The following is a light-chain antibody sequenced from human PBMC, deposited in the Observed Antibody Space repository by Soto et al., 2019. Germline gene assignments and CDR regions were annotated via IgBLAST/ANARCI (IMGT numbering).Light chain of an antibody. CDR1: QSISNW. J-gene: IGKJ1*01. CDR3: QQYNST. V-gene: IGKV1-5*03. Sequence: DTQLTQSPSTLSAFVGDRVTITCRASQSISNWLAWYQQKPGKAPKLLIYKASSLESGVPSRFSGSGSGTEFTLTISSLQPDDFATCYCQQYNSTFGQGTKVEIK. CDR2: KAS.